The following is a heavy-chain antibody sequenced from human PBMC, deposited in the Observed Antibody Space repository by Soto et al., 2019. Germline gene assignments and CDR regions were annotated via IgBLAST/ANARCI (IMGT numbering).Heavy chain of an antibody. V-gene: IGHV3-30*18. CDR2: ISYDGSNK. D-gene: IGHD5-18*01. Sequence: QVQLVESGGGVVQPGRSLRLSCAASGFIFSSYGMHWVRQAPGKGLEWVAVISYDGSNKYYADTVKGRFTISRDNSKNTLYLQMNSLRAEDTGVYYCAKGSTAMTYFDYWGQGTLVTVSS. J-gene: IGHJ4*02. CDR3: AKGSTAMTYFDY. CDR1: GFIFSSYG.